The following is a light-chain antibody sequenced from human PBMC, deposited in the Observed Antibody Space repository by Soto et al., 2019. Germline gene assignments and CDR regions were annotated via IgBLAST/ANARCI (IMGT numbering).Light chain of an antibody. J-gene: IGKJ4*01. CDR3: HQRGSLPLT. CDR2: DTS. Sequence: EIVLTQSPATLSLSPGERATPSCRASHGVTGNLAWYQQKPGQAPRLLIYDTSTRATGIPARFSGTGSGTDFTITISSLEPEDFAVYYCHQRGSLPLTFGGGTKVEIK. CDR1: HGVTGN. V-gene: IGKV3-11*01.